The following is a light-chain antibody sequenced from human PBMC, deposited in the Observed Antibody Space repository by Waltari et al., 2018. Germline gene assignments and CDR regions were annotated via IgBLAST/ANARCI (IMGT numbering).Light chain of an antibody. CDR1: SSDVASYNL. V-gene: IGLV2-23*02. Sequence: QSALTQPASVSGSPGQSITISCTGTSSDVASYNLVSWYQQYPGKAPRLVIYEVFKRPASVSSRFSGSKSGSTASLTISGVQAEDEATYYCSSCAGRSILIFGGGT. CDR2: EVF. J-gene: IGLJ2*01. CDR3: SSCAGRSILI.